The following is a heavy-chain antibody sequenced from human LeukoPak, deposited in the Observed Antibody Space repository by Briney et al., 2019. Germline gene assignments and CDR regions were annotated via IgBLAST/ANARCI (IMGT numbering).Heavy chain of an antibody. J-gene: IGHJ4*02. V-gene: IGHV4-34*01. D-gene: IGHD3-10*01. CDR1: GGSFSGYY. Sequence: SETPSLTCAVYGGSFSGYYWSWIRQPPGKGLEWIGEINHSGSTNYNPSLKSRVTISVDTSKNQFSLKLSSVTAADTAVYYCARARYYYGSGSYPSARIPYFDYWGQGTLVTVSS. CDR2: INHSGST. CDR3: ARARYYYGSGSYPSARIPYFDY.